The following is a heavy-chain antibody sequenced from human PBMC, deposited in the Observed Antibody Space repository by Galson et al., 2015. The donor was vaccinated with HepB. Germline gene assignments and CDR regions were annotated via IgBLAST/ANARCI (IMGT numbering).Heavy chain of an antibody. CDR2: IHHSGST. D-gene: IGHD7-27*01. CDR1: GASINSDDYY. CDR3: AREGPNWGSIDY. J-gene: IGHJ4*02. V-gene: IGHV4-31*03. Sequence: TLSLTCTVSGASINSDDYYWSWVRQHPGKGLEWIGYIHHSGSTYYNPSLKSRLIISVDTSKNQFSLILTSVTAADTAVYYCAREGPNWGSIDYWGQGTLVTVSS.